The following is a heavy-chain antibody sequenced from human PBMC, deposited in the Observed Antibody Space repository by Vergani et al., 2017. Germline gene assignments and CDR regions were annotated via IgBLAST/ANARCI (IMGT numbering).Heavy chain of an antibody. CDR3: ARAHTYYDFWSGYYTSARGGGYFDY. J-gene: IGHJ4*02. CDR1: GGSISSGGYY. D-gene: IGHD3-3*01. CDR2: IYYSVST. V-gene: IGHV4-31*03. Sequence: QVQLQESGPGLVKPSQTLSLTCTVSGGSISSGGYYWSWIRQHPGKGLEWIGYIYYSVSTYYNLSLKSRVTISVDTSKNQFSLKLSSVTAADTAVYYCARAHTYYDFWSGYYTSARGGGYFDYWGQGTLVTVSS.